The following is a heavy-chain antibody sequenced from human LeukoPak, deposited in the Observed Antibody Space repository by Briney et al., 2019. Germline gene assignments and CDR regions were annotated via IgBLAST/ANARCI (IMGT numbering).Heavy chain of an antibody. CDR3: ARAPITSPFYFDY. Sequence: GGSLRLSCTASGFAFDEHGMSWVRQVPGKGLEWVSGINWSGGSTGYADPLRGRFTISRDNAKNSLYLQMDSPRAEDTALYYCARAPITSPFYFDYWGQETLVTVSS. CDR1: GFAFDEHG. V-gene: IGHV3-20*04. CDR2: INWSGGST. D-gene: IGHD2-2*01. J-gene: IGHJ4*02.